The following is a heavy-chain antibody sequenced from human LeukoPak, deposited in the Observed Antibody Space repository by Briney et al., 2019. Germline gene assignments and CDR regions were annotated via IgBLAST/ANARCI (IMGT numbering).Heavy chain of an antibody. CDR2: ISSSSSTI. D-gene: IGHD5-18*01. Sequence: GGSLRLSCAASGFAFSSYSMNWVRQAPGKGLEWVSYISSSSSTIYYADSVKGRFTIPRDNAKNSLYPQMNSLRDEDTAVYYCARGERGYSYGYSLYWGQGTLVTVSS. J-gene: IGHJ4*02. V-gene: IGHV3-48*02. CDR3: ARGERGYSYGYSLY. CDR1: GFAFSSYS.